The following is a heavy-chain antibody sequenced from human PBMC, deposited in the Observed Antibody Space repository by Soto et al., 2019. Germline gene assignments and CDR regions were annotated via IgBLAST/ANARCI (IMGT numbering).Heavy chain of an antibody. J-gene: IGHJ4*02. V-gene: IGHV1-69*06. CDR3: ARDKEMATITEFVY. D-gene: IGHD5-12*01. CDR2: IIPMFNTT. Sequence: QGQLVQSGTEVKKPGSSVKVSCKASGGTFSSYAISWVRQAPGQGLEWMGGIIPMFNTTNYAQRFQGRVTITSDKSTSTAYMVRNSLRFEDTAFYYFARDKEMATITEFVYWGQRTLVTVSS. CDR1: GGTFSSYA.